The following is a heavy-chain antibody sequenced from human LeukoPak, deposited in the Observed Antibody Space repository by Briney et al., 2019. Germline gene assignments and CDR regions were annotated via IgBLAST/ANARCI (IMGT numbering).Heavy chain of an antibody. J-gene: IGHJ6*02. D-gene: IGHD1-1*01. V-gene: IGHV1-24*01. CDR3: AVSLTTGGYYGMDV. CDR1: GYTLTELS. CDR2: FDPEDGDT. Sequence: GASVKVSCKVSGYTLTELSLHWVRQAPGKGLEWMGRFDPEDGDTIYARKFQGRVTMTEDTSTDTAYMELSSLRSGDTAVYFCAVSLTTGGYYGMDVWGQGTTVTVSS.